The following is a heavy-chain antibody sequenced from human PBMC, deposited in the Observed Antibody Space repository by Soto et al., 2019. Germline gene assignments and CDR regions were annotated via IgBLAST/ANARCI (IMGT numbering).Heavy chain of an antibody. J-gene: IGHJ5*02. Sequence: QLQLQESGSGLVKPSQTLSLTCAVSGGSISSGGYSWSWIRQPPGKGLEWIGYIYHSGRTYYNPSLTSRVTRPVDRSKNQFSLKLSSVTAADTAVYYCARGEVGGYCSGGSCYSGENWFDPWGQGTLVTVSS. CDR3: ARGEVGGYCSGGSCYSGENWFDP. V-gene: IGHV4-30-2*01. CDR1: GGSISSGGYS. D-gene: IGHD2-15*01. CDR2: IYHSGRT.